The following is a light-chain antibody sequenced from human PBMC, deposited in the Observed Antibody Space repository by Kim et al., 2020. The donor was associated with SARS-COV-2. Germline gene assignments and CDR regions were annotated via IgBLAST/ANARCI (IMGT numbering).Light chain of an antibody. J-gene: IGLJ3*02. Sequence: LTQPPSVSKGLRQTATLTCTGNSNNVGNQGAAWLQQHQGHPPKLLSYRDNNRPSGISERLSASRSGDTASLTITGLQPEDEADYYCSAWDNSLNAWVFGGGTKLTVL. V-gene: IGLV10-54*01. CDR3: SAWDNSLNAWV. CDR1: SNNVGNQG. CDR2: RDN.